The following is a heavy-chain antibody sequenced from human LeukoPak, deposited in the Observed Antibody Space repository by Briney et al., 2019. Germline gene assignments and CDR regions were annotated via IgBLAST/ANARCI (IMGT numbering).Heavy chain of an antibody. CDR2: ISGSGYSK. V-gene: IGHV3-11*04. J-gene: IGHJ4*02. D-gene: IGHD5-24*01. CDR1: GVKFCDYT. Sequence: GGSLRLSCVGSGVKFCDYTIGCCCEDLGKGLQWISHISGSGYSKYDADSVKGRFPISRDNAKGSVFLQMNSLRVHDTAVYYCARDRLANEGLQLYDFWGQGTLVTVSS. CDR3: ARDRLANEGLQLYDF.